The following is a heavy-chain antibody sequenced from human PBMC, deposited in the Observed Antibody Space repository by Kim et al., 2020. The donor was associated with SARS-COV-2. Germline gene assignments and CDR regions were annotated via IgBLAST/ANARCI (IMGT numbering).Heavy chain of an antibody. CDR3: ARDGDLYNRGKAAFDI. D-gene: IGHD1-20*01. J-gene: IGHJ3*02. V-gene: IGHV3-7*01. Sequence: GGSLRLSCAASGFTFSSYWTTWVRQAPGKGLEWIANIKQDGNQKYYVDSVKGRSTISRDNDKNSPYQQRNSLRAEDTAVYFCARDGDLYNRGKAAFDIWG. CDR2: IKQDGNQK. CDR1: GFTFSSYW.